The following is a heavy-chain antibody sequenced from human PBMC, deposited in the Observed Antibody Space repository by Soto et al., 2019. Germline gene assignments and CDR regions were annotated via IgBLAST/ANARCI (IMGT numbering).Heavy chain of an antibody. CDR1: GFTFSSYA. Sequence: GGSLRLSCAASGFTFSSYAMSWVRQAPGKGLEWVSAISGRGGSTYYADSVKGRFTISRDNSKNSLYLQMNSLRAEDTAVYYCARDYGDYGDYYYGMDVWGQGTTVTVSS. CDR3: ARDYGDYGDYYYGMDV. CDR2: ISGRGGST. V-gene: IGHV3-23*01. D-gene: IGHD4-17*01. J-gene: IGHJ6*02.